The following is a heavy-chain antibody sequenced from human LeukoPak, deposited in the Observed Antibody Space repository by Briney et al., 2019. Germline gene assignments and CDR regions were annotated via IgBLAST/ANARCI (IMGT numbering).Heavy chain of an antibody. J-gene: IGHJ4*02. CDR3: AREERDDYSIRGGAPTLFDY. CDR1: GFTFSSYS. D-gene: IGHD4-11*01. V-gene: IGHV3-48*01. CDR2: ISSSSSTI. Sequence: GGSLRLSCAASGFTFSSYSMNWVRQAPGKGLEWVSYISSSSSTIYYADSVKGRFTISRDNAKNSLYLQMNSLRAEDTAVYYCAREERDDYSIRGGAPTLFDYWGQGTLVTVSS.